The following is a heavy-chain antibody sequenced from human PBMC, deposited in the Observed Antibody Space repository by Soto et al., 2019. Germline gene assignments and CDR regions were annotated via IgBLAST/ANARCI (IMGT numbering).Heavy chain of an antibody. CDR1: GGSFSGYY. V-gene: IGHV4-34*01. Sequence: SETLSLTCAVYGGSFSGYYWSWIRQPPGKGLEWIGEINHSGSTNYNPSLKSRVTISVDTSKSQFSLKLSSVTAADTAVYYCARGKKHVLRFLEWSSPYGMDVWGQGTTVTVSS. CDR3: ARGKKHVLRFLEWSSPYGMDV. D-gene: IGHD3-3*01. CDR2: INHSGST. J-gene: IGHJ6*02.